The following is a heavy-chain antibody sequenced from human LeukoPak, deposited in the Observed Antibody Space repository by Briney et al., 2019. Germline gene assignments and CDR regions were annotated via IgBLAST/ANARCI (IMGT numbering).Heavy chain of an antibody. CDR2: IWYDGSNK. CDR1: GFTFSSYG. V-gene: IGHV3-33*01. J-gene: IGHJ5*02. Sequence: GRSLRLSCAASGFTFSSYGMHWVRQAPGKGLEWVAVIWYDGSNKYYADSVKGRFTISRDNSKNTLYLQMNSLRAEDTAVYYCARNYGSGSYYNPPGGPWGQGTLVTVSS. CDR3: ARNYGSGSYYNPPGGP. D-gene: IGHD3-10*01.